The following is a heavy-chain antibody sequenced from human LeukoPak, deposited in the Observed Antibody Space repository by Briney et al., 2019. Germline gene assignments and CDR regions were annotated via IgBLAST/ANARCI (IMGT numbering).Heavy chain of an antibody. CDR1: GYTFTSYD. J-gene: IGHJ4*02. D-gene: IGHD6-6*01. CDR3: ARGSSSYYYFDY. Sequence: ASVKVSCKASGYTFTSYDINWVRQATGQGREWMGWMNPNSGNTGYAQKFQGRVTMTRNTSISTAYMELSSLRSEDTAVYYCARGSSSYYYFDYWGQGTLVTVSS. V-gene: IGHV1-8*01. CDR2: MNPNSGNT.